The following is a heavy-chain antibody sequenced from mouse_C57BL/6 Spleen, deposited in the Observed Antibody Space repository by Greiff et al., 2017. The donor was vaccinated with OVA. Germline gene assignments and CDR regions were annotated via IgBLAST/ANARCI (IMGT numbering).Heavy chain of an antibody. CDR3: AKSGDDGYYRDYYAMDY. V-gene: IGHV2-5*01. CDR1: GFSLTSYG. Sequence: QVHVKQSGPGLVQPSQSLSITCTVSGFSLTSYGVHWVRQSPGKGLEWLGVIWRGGSTDYNAAFMSRLSITKDNSKSQVFFKMNSLQADDTAIYYCAKSGDDGYYRDYYAMDYWGQGTSVTVSS. J-gene: IGHJ4*01. D-gene: IGHD2-3*01. CDR2: IWRGGST.